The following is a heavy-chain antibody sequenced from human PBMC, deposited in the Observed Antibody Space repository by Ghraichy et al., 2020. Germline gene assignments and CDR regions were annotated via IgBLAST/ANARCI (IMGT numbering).Heavy chain of an antibody. D-gene: IGHD6-19*01. CDR3: ASQWLGANWFDP. Sequence: SETLSLTCAVYGGSFSGYYWSWIRQPPGKGLEWIGEISHRGSTNYTPSLKSRVTISVDTFKNQFSLTLSSVTAADTAVYYCASQWLGANWFDPWGQGTLVTVSS. CDR1: GGSFSGYY. V-gene: IGHV4-34*01. CDR2: ISHRGST. J-gene: IGHJ5*02.